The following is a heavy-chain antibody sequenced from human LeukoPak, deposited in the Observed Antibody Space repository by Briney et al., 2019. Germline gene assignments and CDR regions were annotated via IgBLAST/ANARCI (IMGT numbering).Heavy chain of an antibody. CDR3: GRDPNGDYVGAFDF. Sequence: GGSLRLSCAASGFTFSSYGMHWVRQAPGKGLEWVAFIRYDGSNKYYADSVKGRFTISRDNSMNTLYLQMNSLRAEDTAVYYCGRDPNGDYVGAFDFWGPGTMVAVSS. J-gene: IGHJ3*01. V-gene: IGHV3-30*02. D-gene: IGHD2-21*02. CDR2: IRYDGSNK. CDR1: GFTFSSYG.